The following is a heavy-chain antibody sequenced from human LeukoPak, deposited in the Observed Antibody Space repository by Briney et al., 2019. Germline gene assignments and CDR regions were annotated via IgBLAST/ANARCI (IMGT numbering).Heavy chain of an antibody. CDR1: GYSFTSYW. Sequence: GESLKISCKGSGYSFTSYWIGWVRQMPGKGLEWMGIIYPGDSDTRYSPSFQGQVTISADKSISTAYPQWSSLKASDTAIYYCAIPAYYGSGSQYFDYWGQGTLVTVSS. V-gene: IGHV5-51*01. J-gene: IGHJ4*02. CDR3: AIPAYYGSGSQYFDY. D-gene: IGHD3-10*01. CDR2: IYPGDSDT.